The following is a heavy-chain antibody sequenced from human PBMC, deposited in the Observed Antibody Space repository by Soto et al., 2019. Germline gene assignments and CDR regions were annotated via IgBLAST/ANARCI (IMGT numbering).Heavy chain of an antibody. CDR1: GFTFSSYS. CDR3: AREPAMGA. Sequence: GGSLRLSCAASGFTFSSYSMNWVRQAPGQGLEWVSYISSTSSTIYYADSVKGRFTISRDNGKNSLFLQMNSLRAEDTAVYYCAREPAMGAWGKGTTVTVSS. CDR2: ISSTSSTI. V-gene: IGHV3-48*01. J-gene: IGHJ6*03.